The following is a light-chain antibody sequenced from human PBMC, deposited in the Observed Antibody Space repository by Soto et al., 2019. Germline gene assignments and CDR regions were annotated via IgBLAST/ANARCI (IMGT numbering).Light chain of an antibody. CDR2: KAS. V-gene: IGKV1-5*03. Sequence: DIQMTQSPSTLSGPVGDRVTITCRASQTSSSWLAWYQQKPGKAPKLLIYKASTLNSGVPSRFSGSGSGTEFTLTISSLQPDDFATYYCQHYNSYSEDFGQGTKVELK. CDR1: QTSSSW. J-gene: IGKJ1*01. CDR3: QHYNSYSED.